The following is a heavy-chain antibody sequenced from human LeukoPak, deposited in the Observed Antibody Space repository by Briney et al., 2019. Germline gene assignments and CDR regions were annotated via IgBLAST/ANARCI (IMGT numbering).Heavy chain of an antibody. V-gene: IGHV3-23*01. Sequence: GGSLRLSCAASGFTFSVYTMNWVRQAPGKGLEWVSSVSGSGSSIYYADSVKGRFTISRDNSKNTLYLQMNSLRAEDTAVYYCARDAFLGSIFGVVDYYYYYMDVWGKGTTVTVSS. CDR1: GFTFSVYT. CDR2: VSGSGSSI. CDR3: ARDAFLGSIFGVVDYYYYYMDV. D-gene: IGHD3-3*01. J-gene: IGHJ6*03.